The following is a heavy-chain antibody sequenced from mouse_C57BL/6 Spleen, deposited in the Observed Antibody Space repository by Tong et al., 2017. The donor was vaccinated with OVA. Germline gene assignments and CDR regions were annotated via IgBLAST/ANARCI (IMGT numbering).Heavy chain of an antibody. CDR1: GYTFTSYW. V-gene: IGHV1-7*01. CDR2: INPSSGYT. CDR3: ARKEMDY. J-gene: IGHJ4*01. Sequence: VQLQESGAELAKPGASVKLSCKASGYTFTSYWMHWVKQRPGQGLEWIGYINPSSGYTKYNQKFKGKATLTADKSSSTAYMQLSSLTYEDSAVYYCARKEMDYWGQGTSVTVSS.